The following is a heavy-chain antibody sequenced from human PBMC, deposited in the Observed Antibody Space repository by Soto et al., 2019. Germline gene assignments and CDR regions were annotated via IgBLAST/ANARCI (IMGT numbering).Heavy chain of an antibody. CDR2: IYHSGST. Sequence: QVQLQESGPGLVKPSGTLSLTCAVSGGSISSSNWWSWVRQPPGKGLEWIGEIYHSGSTNYNPSLKSRVTISVDKSKNQLSLKLSSVTAADTAVYYCASVPGYCSGGSCYYYYYGMDVWGQGTTVTVSS. V-gene: IGHV4-4*02. CDR3: ASVPGYCSGGSCYYYYYGMDV. J-gene: IGHJ6*02. CDR1: GGSISSSNW. D-gene: IGHD2-15*01.